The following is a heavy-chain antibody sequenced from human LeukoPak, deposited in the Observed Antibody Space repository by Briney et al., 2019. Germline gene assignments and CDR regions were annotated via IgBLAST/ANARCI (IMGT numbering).Heavy chain of an antibody. CDR3: ARHVYGKGMYV. CDR1: GDSLSGYY. D-gene: IGHD4-17*01. Sequence: NPSETLCLTCTVSGDSLSGYYWGWIRQPPGKGLECVGYIHSSDGTAHNPSLKSRLTISIDTSKNQFSLTLSSVTAADTAVYYCARHVYGKGMYVWGKGTTVTVSS. J-gene: IGHJ6*04. CDR2: IHSSDGT. V-gene: IGHV4-59*08.